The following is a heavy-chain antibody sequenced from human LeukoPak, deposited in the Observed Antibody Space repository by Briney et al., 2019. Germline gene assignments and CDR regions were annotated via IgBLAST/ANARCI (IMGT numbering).Heavy chain of an antibody. CDR3: ARDLGYYGSGSYSDPVHGYGMDV. Sequence: GESLKISCKASGYTFTGYYMHWVRQAPGQGLEWMGWINPNSGGTNYAQKFQGWVTMTRDTSISTAYMELSRLRSDDTAVYYCARDLGYYGSGSYSDPVHGYGMDVWGQGTTVTVSS. D-gene: IGHD3-10*01. J-gene: IGHJ6*02. V-gene: IGHV1-2*04. CDR2: INPNSGGT. CDR1: GYTFTGYY.